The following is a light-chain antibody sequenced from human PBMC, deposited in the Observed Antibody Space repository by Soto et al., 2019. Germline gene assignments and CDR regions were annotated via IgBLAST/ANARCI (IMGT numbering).Light chain of an antibody. CDR1: SSDVGSYNL. V-gene: IGLV2-14*02. CDR2: EGS. J-gene: IGLJ1*01. CDR3: SSYASSTTPYV. Sequence: QSVLTQPASVSGSPGQSITISCTGTSSDVGSYNLVSWYQQHPGKAPKLMVYEGSKRPSGVSNRFSGSKSGNTASLTISGLQAEDEADYYCSSYASSTTPYVFGTGTKVTXL.